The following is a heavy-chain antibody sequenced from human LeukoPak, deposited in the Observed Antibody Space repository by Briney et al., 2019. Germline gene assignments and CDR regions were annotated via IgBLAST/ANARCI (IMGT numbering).Heavy chain of an antibody. CDR1: GFIFNSYG. CDR3: ARHGSTSLHYAFDI. J-gene: IGHJ3*02. CDR2: IWFDGSNK. Sequence: GGSLRLSCAASGFIFNSYGMHWVRQAPGKGLEWVALIWFDGSNKYYADSVKGRFTISRDNSKNTLYLQMNSLRAEDTAVYYCARHGSTSLHYAFDIWGQGTMVTVSS. V-gene: IGHV3-33*01. D-gene: IGHD2-2*01.